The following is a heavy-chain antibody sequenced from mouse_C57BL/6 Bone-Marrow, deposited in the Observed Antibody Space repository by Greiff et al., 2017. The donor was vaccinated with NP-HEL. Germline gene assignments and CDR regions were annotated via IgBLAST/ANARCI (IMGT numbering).Heavy chain of an antibody. J-gene: IGHJ3*01. D-gene: IGHD2-5*01. CDR2: IWGVGST. V-gene: IGHV2-6*01. CDR1: GFSLTSYG. Sequence: QVQLQQSGPGLVAPSQSLSITCTVSGFSLTSYGVDWVRQSPGKGLEWLGVIWGVGSTNYNSALKSRLSISKDNSKSQVFLKMNSLQTDDTAMYYCASENKGNYSNYRFAYWGQGTLVTVSA. CDR3: ASENKGNYSNYRFAY.